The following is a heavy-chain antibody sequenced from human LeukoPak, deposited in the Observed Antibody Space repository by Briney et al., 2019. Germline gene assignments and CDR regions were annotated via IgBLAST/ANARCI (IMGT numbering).Heavy chain of an antibody. CDR1: GFTFSSYS. J-gene: IGHJ6*03. V-gene: IGHV3-21*01. Sequence: GGSLRLSCAASGFTFSSYSMNWVRQAPGKGLEWVSSISSSSSYIYYADSVKGRFTISRDNAKNSLYLQMNSLRAEDTAVYYCAREPGSGSYYYYYYYYMDVWGKGTTVTISS. CDR3: AREPGSGSYYYYYYYYMDV. D-gene: IGHD3-10*01. CDR2: ISSSSSYI.